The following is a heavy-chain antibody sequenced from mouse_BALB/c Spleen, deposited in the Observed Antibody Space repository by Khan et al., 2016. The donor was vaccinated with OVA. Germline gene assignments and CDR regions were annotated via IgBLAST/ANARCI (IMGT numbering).Heavy chain of an antibody. CDR1: RLTISSYG. CDR2: IDSNGGST. V-gene: IGHV5-6-3*01. CDR3: ARSAI. Sequence: VRLQQSGGGIVQSGGSLKRSCAASRLTISSYGMSSVRQTPDKRLELVATIDSNGGSTEYPSSVKRRFTISGDNAKNALYLQMSSLKSEDTAMYYCARSAIWGQGTTLTVSS. J-gene: IGHJ2*01. D-gene: IGHD2-12*01.